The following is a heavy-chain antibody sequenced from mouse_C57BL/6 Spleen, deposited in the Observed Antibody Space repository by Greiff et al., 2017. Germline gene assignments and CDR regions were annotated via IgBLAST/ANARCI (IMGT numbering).Heavy chain of an antibody. D-gene: IGHD2-4*01. V-gene: IGHV6-6*01. CDR1: GFTFSDAW. Sequence: DVMLVESGGGLVQPGGSMKLSCAASGFTFSDAWMDWVRQSPEKGLEWVAEIRNKANNHATYYAESVKGRFTISRDDSKSSVYLQMNSLRAEDTGIYYCTRRLRQGYYFDYWGQGTTLTVSS. J-gene: IGHJ2*01. CDR3: TRRLRQGYYFDY. CDR2: IRNKANNHAT.